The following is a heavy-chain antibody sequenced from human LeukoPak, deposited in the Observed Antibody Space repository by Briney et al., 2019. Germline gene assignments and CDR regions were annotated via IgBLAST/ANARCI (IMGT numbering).Heavy chain of an antibody. D-gene: IGHD7-27*01. CDR1: GYTFTGYY. Sequence: ASVKVSCKTSGYTFTGYYVHWVRQAPGQGLEWMGRINPNSGNTGYAQRFQGRVAMTRNTSISTAYMELSSLRSEDTAVYYCTVGPPNWGFDYWGQGTLVTVSS. CDR2: INPNSGNT. CDR3: TVGPPNWGFDY. J-gene: IGHJ4*02. V-gene: IGHV1-8*02.